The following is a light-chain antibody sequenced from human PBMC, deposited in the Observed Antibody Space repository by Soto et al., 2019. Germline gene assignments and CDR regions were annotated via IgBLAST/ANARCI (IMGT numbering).Light chain of an antibody. J-gene: IGKJ1*01. V-gene: IGKV3-20*01. CDR2: DAS. Sequence: EIVLTQSPATLSLSPGERATLSCWASQSISSSYLAWYQQKRGQAPRLLIYDASRRDIGVPDRFSGSGSGTDFTLTISGLEPEDFAVYFCHQYGMSPQTFGQGTKVDIK. CDR3: HQYGMSPQT. CDR1: QSISSSY.